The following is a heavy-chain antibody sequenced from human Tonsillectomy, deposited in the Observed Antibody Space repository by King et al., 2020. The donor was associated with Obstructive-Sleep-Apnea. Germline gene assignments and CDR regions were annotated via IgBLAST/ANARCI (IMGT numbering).Heavy chain of an antibody. D-gene: IGHD3-9*01. CDR1: GGSFMGYY. V-gene: IGHV4-34*01. Sequence: VQLQQWGAGLLKPSETLSLTCAVYGGSFMGYYWSWIRQPPGKGLEWIGEINHSVSTNYNPSLKSRVTISVDTSKNQFSLKLSSVTAADTAVYYCARGRTKITISPRGRFDPWGQGTLVTVSS. J-gene: IGHJ5*02. CDR2: INHSVST. CDR3: ARGRTKITISPRGRFDP.